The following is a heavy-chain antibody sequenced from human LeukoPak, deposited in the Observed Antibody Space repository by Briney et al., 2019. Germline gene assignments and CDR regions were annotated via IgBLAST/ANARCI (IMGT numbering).Heavy chain of an antibody. V-gene: IGHV3-30*18. Sequence: GGSLRLSCAASGFTFSSYGMHWVRQAPGKGLEWVAVISYDGSNKYYADSVKGRFTISRDNSKNTLYLQMNSLRAEDTAVYYCAKDALGGYCSSTSCYAFDYWGQGTLVTVSS. J-gene: IGHJ4*02. D-gene: IGHD2-2*01. CDR2: ISYDGSNK. CDR1: GFTFSSYG. CDR3: AKDALGGYCSSTSCYAFDY.